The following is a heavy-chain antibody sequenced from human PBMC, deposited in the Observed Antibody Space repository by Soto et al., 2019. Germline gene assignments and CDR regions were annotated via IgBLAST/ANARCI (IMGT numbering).Heavy chain of an antibody. CDR3: AKASYYYGSGSYAPDGMDV. J-gene: IGHJ6*02. D-gene: IGHD3-10*01. Sequence: GGSLRLSCAASGFTFSSYGMHWVRQAPGKGLEWVAVISYDGSNKYYADSVKGRFTISRDNSKNTLYLQMNSLRAEDTAVYYCAKASYYYGSGSYAPDGMDVWGQGTTVTVSS. CDR1: GFTFSSYG. CDR2: ISYDGSNK. V-gene: IGHV3-30*18.